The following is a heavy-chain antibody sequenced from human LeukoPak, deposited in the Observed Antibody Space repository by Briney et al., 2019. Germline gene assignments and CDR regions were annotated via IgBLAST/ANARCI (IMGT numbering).Heavy chain of an antibody. D-gene: IGHD1-26*01. CDR2: IRYDGSNK. CDR3: ARYTSNVVGKRHYFDY. V-gene: IGHV3-30*02. Sequence: GGSLRLSCAASGFTFSSYGMHWVRQAPGKGLEWVAFIRYDGSNKYYADSVKGRFTISRDNAKNSLYLQMNSLRAEDTAVYYCARYTSNVVGKRHYFDYWGQGTLVTVSS. J-gene: IGHJ4*02. CDR1: GFTFSSYG.